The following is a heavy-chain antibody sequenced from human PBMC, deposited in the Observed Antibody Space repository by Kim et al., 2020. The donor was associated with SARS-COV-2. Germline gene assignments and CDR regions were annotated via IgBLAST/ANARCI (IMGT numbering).Heavy chain of an antibody. CDR2: IIPIFGTA. J-gene: IGHJ6*02. CDR3: ARGGWGRGGGDSYVYRSGYYYYGMDV. CDR1: GGTFSSYA. D-gene: IGHD5-18*01. V-gene: IGHV1-69*13. Sequence: ASVKVSCKASGGTFSSYAISWVRQAPGQGLEWMGGIIPIFGTANYAQKFQGRVTITADESTSTAYMELSSLRSEDTAVYYCARGGWGRGGGDSYVYRSGYYYYGMDVWGQGTTVTVSS.